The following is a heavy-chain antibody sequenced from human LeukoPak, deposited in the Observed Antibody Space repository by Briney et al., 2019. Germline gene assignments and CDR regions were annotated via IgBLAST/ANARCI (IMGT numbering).Heavy chain of an antibody. J-gene: IGHJ4*02. D-gene: IGHD7-27*01. Sequence: GGSLRLSCAASGFTFSSYAMSWVRQAPGKGLEWVSAITGSGGSTYYADSVKGRFTISRDNSKDTLYVQMNSLRAEDTAVYYCATERNWVFDYWGQGTLVTVCS. V-gene: IGHV3-23*01. CDR1: GFTFSSYA. CDR2: ITGSGGST. CDR3: ATERNWVFDY.